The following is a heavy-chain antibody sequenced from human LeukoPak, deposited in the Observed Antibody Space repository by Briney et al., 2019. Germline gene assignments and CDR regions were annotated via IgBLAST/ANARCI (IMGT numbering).Heavy chain of an antibody. V-gene: IGHV3-7*05. CDR3: ATWSDAWEFDS. CDR1: GFTFSNSW. D-gene: IGHD1-26*01. Sequence: GGSLRLSCAASGFTFSNSWMTWLRQAPEKGLEWVAHIKEDGTDKYYVDSVTGRFTISRDNTINSLYLQMSRLRAEDTAVYYCATWSDAWEFDSWGQGTLVSVSS. CDR2: IKEDGTDK. J-gene: IGHJ4*02.